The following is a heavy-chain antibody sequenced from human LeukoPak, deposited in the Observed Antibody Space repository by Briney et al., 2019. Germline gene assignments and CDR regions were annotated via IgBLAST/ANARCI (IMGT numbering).Heavy chain of an antibody. D-gene: IGHD3-3*01. CDR1: GPSFSSYP. Sequence: GGSLRLSCEVSGPSFSSYPMTWVRQAPGKGPEWVSIISSSGDSTYYADSVKGRFTISRDNSKNTLFLQMDSLGAEDTAIYYCAKGSGTRDYWGQGTLVIVSS. V-gene: IGHV3-23*01. J-gene: IGHJ4*02. CDR2: ISSSGDST. CDR3: AKGSGTRDY.